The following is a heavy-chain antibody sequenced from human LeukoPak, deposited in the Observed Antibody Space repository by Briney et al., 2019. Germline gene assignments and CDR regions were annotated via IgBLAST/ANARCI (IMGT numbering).Heavy chain of an antibody. V-gene: IGHV3-7*04. CDR3: TRVGYIDEGIDY. CDR2: IKQDGSKK. D-gene: IGHD5-24*01. CDR1: GFPFSSYW. Sequence: GGSLRLSCVASGFPFSSYWMTWVRQAPGKGLEWVANIKQDGSKKSYVDSVKGRFTISRDNAKNSLYLQMNRLRAEDTAIYYCTRVGYIDEGIDYWGQGTLVTVSS. J-gene: IGHJ4*02.